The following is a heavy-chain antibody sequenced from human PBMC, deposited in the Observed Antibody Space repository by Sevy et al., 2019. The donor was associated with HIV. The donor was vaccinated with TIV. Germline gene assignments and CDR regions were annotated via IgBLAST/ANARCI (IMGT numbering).Heavy chain of an antibody. Sequence: SETLSLTCTVSGGSISSYYWSWIRQPAGKGLEWIGRIYTSGSTNYNPSLKSRVTMSVDTSKNQCSLKLSSVTAADTAVYYCARNLGGELLRARAYYYYYGMDVWGQGTTVTVSS. CDR3: ARNLGGELLRARAYYYYYGMDV. CDR1: GGSISSYY. CDR2: IYTSGST. D-gene: IGHD1-26*01. V-gene: IGHV4-4*07. J-gene: IGHJ6*02.